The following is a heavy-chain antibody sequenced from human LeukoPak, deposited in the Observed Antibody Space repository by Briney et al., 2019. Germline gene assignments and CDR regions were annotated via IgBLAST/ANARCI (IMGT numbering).Heavy chain of an antibody. Sequence: GGSLRLSCAASGFTFSTYWMTWVRQAPGKGLEWVANIKKDGSEKYYVDSVKGRFTISRDNAKNSLYLQMNSLRAEDTAVYYVGRATRYYYDSSAYYSGYFDYWGQGTLVTVSS. CDR2: IKKDGSEK. CDR3: GRATRYYYDSSAYYSGYFDY. J-gene: IGHJ4*02. V-gene: IGHV3-7*01. D-gene: IGHD3-22*01. CDR1: GFTFSTYW.